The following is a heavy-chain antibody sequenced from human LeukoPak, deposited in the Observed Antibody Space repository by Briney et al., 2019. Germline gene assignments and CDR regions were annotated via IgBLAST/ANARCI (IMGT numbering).Heavy chain of an antibody. CDR2: ISGGGDST. J-gene: IGHJ6*02. CDR3: AKEEYSTRYYYYGMDV. D-gene: IGHD2-2*01. V-gene: IGHV3-23*01. CDR1: GFTFSSYA. Sequence: GGSLRLSCAAFGFTFSSYAMSWVRQAPGKGLEWVSAISGGGDSTFYADSVKGRFTISRDNSKNTLYLQMSSLRAEDTAIYYCAKEEYSTRYYYYGMDVWGQGTTVTVSS.